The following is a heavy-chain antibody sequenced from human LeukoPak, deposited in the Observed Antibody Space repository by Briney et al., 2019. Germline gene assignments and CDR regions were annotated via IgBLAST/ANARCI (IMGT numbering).Heavy chain of an antibody. Sequence: SVKVSCKASGGTFSSYAISWVGQAPGQGLEWMGRIIPILGIANYAQKFQGRVTITADKSTSTAYMELSSLRSEDTAVYYCARDTYYYGSGSYYRYFDLWGRGTLVTVSS. CDR3: ARDTYYYGSGSYYRYFDL. J-gene: IGHJ2*01. D-gene: IGHD3-10*01. CDR2: IIPILGIA. V-gene: IGHV1-69*04. CDR1: GGTFSSYA.